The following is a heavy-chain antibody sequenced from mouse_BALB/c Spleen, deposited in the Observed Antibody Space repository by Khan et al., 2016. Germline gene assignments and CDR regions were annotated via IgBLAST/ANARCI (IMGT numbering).Heavy chain of an antibody. J-gene: IGHJ2*01. CDR2: IDPANGNT. V-gene: IGHV14-3*02. CDR3: ASRKA. CDR1: GFNIKDTD. Sequence: VQLQQSGAELVKPGASVKMSCTASGFNIKDTDMHWVKQRPEQGLEWIGRIDPANGNTKYDPKFQGKATITADTSSNTAYLQLSSLTSEDTAVYYCASRKAWGQGTTLTVSS.